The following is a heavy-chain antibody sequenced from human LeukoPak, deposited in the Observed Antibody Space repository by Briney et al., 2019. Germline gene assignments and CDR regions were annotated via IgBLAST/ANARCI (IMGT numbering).Heavy chain of an antibody. CDR1: GYTFTDYY. Sequence: ASVMFSCKASGYTFTDYYMHWVRQAPGQGLEWMGWINPKSGDTRYAQKFQGRVAMTGATSIGTAYMELTRLTSDDTAVYFCAREDDYYFNWGQGALVTVSS. CDR2: INPKSGDT. J-gene: IGHJ4*02. V-gene: IGHV1-2*02. CDR3: AREDDYYFN. D-gene: IGHD5-24*01.